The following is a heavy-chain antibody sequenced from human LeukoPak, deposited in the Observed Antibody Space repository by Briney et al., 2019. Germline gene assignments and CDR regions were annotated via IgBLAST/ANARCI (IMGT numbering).Heavy chain of an antibody. CDR2: ISGSGGAT. Sequence: GSLRLSCAASGFTFSSYAMSWVRQAPGKGLEWVSAISGSGGATYYADSVKGRFAISRDNSKNTLYLQMNSLRAEDTAVYYCAKNRRSLEYYFDYWGQGTLATVSS. V-gene: IGHV3-23*01. D-gene: IGHD2/OR15-2a*01. J-gene: IGHJ4*02. CDR1: GFTFSSYA. CDR3: AKNRRSLEYYFDY.